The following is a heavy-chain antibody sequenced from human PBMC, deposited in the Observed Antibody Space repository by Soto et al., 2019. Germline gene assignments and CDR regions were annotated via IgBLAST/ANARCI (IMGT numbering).Heavy chain of an antibody. J-gene: IGHJ6*02. CDR3: AGGLGGTTPRDYYYGMDV. CDR2: IYPGDSDT. D-gene: IGHD1-1*01. CDR1: GYSFTSYW. V-gene: IGHV5-51*01. Sequence: GESLKISCKGSGYSFTSYWIGWVRQMPGKGLEWMGIIYPGDSDTRYSPSFQGQVTISADKSISTAYLQWSSLKASDTAMYYCAGGLGGTTPRDYYYGMDVWGQGTTVTVSS.